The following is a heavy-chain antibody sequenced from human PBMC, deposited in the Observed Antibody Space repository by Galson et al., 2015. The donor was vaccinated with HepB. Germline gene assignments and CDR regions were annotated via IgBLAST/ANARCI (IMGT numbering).Heavy chain of an antibody. V-gene: IGHV4-4*02. Sequence: TLSLTCAVSGGSISSSNWWSWVRQPPGKGLEWIGEIYHSGSTNYNPSLKSRVTISVDKSKNQFSLKLSSVTAADTAVYYCAGQLTGSGWELDYWGQGTLVTVSS. D-gene: IGHD6-19*01. CDR1: GGSISSSNW. CDR2: IYHSGST. J-gene: IGHJ4*02. CDR3: AGQLTGSGWELDY.